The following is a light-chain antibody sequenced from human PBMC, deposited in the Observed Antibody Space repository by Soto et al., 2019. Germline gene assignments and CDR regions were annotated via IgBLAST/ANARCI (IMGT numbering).Light chain of an antibody. Sequence: DVLMGQSPLSLPVTLGPPASLSCRTNQRLVHSDGIAYFSWFQQRPGRSPRRLIYKGSNRDSGVPARFSGSGSGTDFALKISRVEAEDVGVYYCMQGTHWPITFGQGARLEIK. V-gene: IGKV2-30*02. CDR2: KGS. CDR1: QRLVHSDGIAY. J-gene: IGKJ5*01. CDR3: MQGTHWPIT.